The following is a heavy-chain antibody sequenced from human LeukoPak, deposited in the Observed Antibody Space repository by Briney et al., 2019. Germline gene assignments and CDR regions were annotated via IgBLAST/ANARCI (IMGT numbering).Heavy chain of an antibody. D-gene: IGHD2-2*01. J-gene: IGHJ4*02. CDR3: ASAASGCTSISCYLYY. Sequence: GESLKISCKRSGYSFTSYCIAWVRQMPGKGLEWMGIIYPGDSDTRYSPSFQGQVTISADKSISTAYLQWSSLKASDTAMYYCASAASGCTSISCYLYYWGQGTLVTVSS. V-gene: IGHV5-51*01. CDR1: GYSFTSYC. CDR2: IYPGDSDT.